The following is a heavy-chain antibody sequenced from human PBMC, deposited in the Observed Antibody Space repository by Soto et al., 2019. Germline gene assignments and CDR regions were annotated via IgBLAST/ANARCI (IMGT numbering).Heavy chain of an antibody. D-gene: IGHD2-21*01. CDR2: INHSRGT. J-gene: IGHJ5*02. CDR1: GGSVNGYY. V-gene: IGHV4-34*10. Sequence: PYDNLSLTSAVFGGSVNGYYCNWIRQPPGKGLEWSAEINHSRGTHYKTALRSLVRMSVDTSKSQCSLRVCSVSASDTAIYYCATRRAGFGLLIPPFDPWGQGTQGTASS. CDR3: ATRRAGFGLLIPPFDP.